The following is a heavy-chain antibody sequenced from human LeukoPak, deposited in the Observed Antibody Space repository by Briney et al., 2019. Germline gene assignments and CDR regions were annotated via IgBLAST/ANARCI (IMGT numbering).Heavy chain of an antibody. CDR3: ARSGYDYYYGMDV. D-gene: IGHD3-3*01. V-gene: IGHV3-30-3*01. Sequence: GGSLRLSCAASGFTFSSYAMPWVRQAPGKGLEWVAVISYDGSNKYYADSVKGRFTISRDNSKNTLYLQMNSLRAEDTAVYYCARSGYDYYYGMDVWGQGTTVTVSS. CDR1: GFTFSSYA. CDR2: ISYDGSNK. J-gene: IGHJ6*02.